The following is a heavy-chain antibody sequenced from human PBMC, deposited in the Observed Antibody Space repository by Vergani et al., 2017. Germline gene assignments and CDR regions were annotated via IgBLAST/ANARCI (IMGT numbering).Heavy chain of an antibody. CDR1: GFTFDDYA. Sequence: EVQLVESGGGLVQPGRSLRLSCAASGFTFDDYAMHWVRQAPGKGLEWVSGISWNSGSIGYADSVKGRFTISRDNAKNSLYLQMNSLRAEDTAVYYCARATTVMVRGVILYNWFDPWGQGTLVTVSS. J-gene: IGHJ5*02. CDR2: ISWNSGSI. V-gene: IGHV3-9*01. CDR3: ARATTVMVRGVILYNWFDP. D-gene: IGHD3-10*01.